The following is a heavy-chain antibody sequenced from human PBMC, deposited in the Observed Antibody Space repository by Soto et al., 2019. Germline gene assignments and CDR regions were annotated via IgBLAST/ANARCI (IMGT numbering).Heavy chain of an antibody. CDR3: AIIIAATGIGY. CDR1: GFSFGNYA. V-gene: IGHV3-23*01. D-gene: IGHD6-13*01. Sequence: EVQLLESGGGLVQPGGSLRLSCEVSGFSFGNYAMTWVRQAPGRGLEWVSSISISGRDTYYADFVKGRFTMSRDNSQNTLYVQMNTLRAEDTAIYYCAIIIAATGIGYWGQGILVTVSS. J-gene: IGHJ4*02. CDR2: ISISGRDT.